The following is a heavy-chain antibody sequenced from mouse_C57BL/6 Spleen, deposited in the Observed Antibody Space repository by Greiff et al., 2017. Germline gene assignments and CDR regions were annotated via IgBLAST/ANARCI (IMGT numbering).Heavy chain of an antibody. CDR3: AREDDRYFDY. V-gene: IGHV5-16*01. Sequence: EVKVVESEGGLVQPGSSMKLSCTASGFTFSDYYMAWVRPVPEKGLEWVANINYDGSSTYYLDSLKSRFIISRDNAKNILYLQMSSLKSEDTATYYCAREDDRYFDYWGQGTTRTVSS. CDR2: INYDGSST. D-gene: IGHD2-12*01. J-gene: IGHJ2*01. CDR1: GFTFSDYY.